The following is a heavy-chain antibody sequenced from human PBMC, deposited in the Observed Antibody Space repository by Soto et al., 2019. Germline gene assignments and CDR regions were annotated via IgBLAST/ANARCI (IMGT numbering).Heavy chain of an antibody. D-gene: IGHD4-17*01. J-gene: IGHJ3*02. CDR2: ISAYNGNT. V-gene: IGHV1-18*01. Sequence: QVQLVQSGAEVKKPGASVKVSCKASGYTFTSYGISWVRQAPGQGLEWMGWISAYNGNTNYAQKLQGRVTMTTDTSTSRAYMELRSLRSDDTVVYYCARDGAHYGDPLDAFDIWGQGTMVTVSS. CDR3: ARDGAHYGDPLDAFDI. CDR1: GYTFTSYG.